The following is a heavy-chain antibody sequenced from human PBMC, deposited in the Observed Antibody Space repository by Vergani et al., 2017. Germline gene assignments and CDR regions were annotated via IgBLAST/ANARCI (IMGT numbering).Heavy chain of an antibody. CDR3: ARARLPLNSYYYYYSYMDV. J-gene: IGHJ6*03. V-gene: IGHV1-69*01. D-gene: IGHD4-11*01. Sequence: QVQLVQSGAEVKKPGSSVKVSCKASGGTFSSCAISWVRQAPGQGLEWMGGIIPICGTANYAQKFQGRVTITADESTSTAYMELSSLRSEDTAVYYCARARLPLNSYYYYYSYMDVWGKGTAVTVSS. CDR1: GGTFSSCA. CDR2: IIPICGTA.